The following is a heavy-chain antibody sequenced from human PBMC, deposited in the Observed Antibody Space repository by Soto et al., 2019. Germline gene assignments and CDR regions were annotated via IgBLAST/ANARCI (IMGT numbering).Heavy chain of an antibody. J-gene: IGHJ6*03. D-gene: IGHD2-2*01. CDR1: GGSFSGYY. Sequence: SETLSLTCAVYGGSFSGYYWSWIRQPPGKGLEWIGEINHSGSTNYNPSLKSRVTISVDTSKNQFSLKLSSVTAADTAVYYCARDVPPIVVVPAAIGPSQSSYYYMDVWGKGTTVTVSS. CDR2: INHSGST. V-gene: IGHV4-34*01. CDR3: ARDVPPIVVVPAAIGPSQSSYYYMDV.